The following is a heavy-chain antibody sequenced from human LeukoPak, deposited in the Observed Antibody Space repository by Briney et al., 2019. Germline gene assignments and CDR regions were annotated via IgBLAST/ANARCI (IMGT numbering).Heavy chain of an antibody. Sequence: PGGSLRLSCTASGFTFSSYSMNWVRQAPGKGLEWVSSISTSSSYIYYADSVKGRFTISRDNARNSLYLQVNSLRAEDTAVYYCARSSSRYCSGGSCYSGVLGYFDYWGQGTLVTVSS. D-gene: IGHD2-15*01. V-gene: IGHV3-21*01. J-gene: IGHJ4*02. CDR3: ARSSSRYCSGGSCYSGVLGYFDY. CDR2: ISTSSSYI. CDR1: GFTFSSYS.